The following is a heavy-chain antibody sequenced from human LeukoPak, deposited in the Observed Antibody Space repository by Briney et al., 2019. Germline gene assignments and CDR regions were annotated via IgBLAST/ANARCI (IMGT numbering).Heavy chain of an antibody. CDR3: ARQVSDYFYYYIDV. V-gene: IGHV4-39*01. J-gene: IGHJ6*03. Sequence: TSETLSLTCSVSGGSISSSSYYWKWIRQPPGKGLEWVGSIYYSGTTYYNSSLKSRVTISEDTSKNRFSLMLTSVTAADTAVYYCARQVSDYFYYYIDVWGEGTTVIVSS. CDR1: GGSISSSSYY. CDR2: IYYSGTT.